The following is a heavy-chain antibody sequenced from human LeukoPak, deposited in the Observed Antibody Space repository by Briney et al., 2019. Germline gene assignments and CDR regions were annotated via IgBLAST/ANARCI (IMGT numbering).Heavy chain of an antibody. Sequence: PSETLSLTCAVSGYSISSGYYWGWIRQPPGKGLEWLGSIYHSGSTYYNPSLKSRVTISVDTSKNQFSLKLSSVTAADTAVFYCMTPRSWELSDMAVWGKGTTVIVSS. CDR2: IYHSGST. CDR1: GYSISSGYY. J-gene: IGHJ6*03. V-gene: IGHV4-38-2*01. CDR3: MTPRSWELSDMAV. D-gene: IGHD1-26*01.